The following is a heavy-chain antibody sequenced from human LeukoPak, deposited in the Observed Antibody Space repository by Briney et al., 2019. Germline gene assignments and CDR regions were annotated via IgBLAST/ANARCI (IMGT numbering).Heavy chain of an antibody. J-gene: IGHJ4*02. V-gene: IGHV4-39*02. CDR3: ARDPGYDILTGPSI. Sequence: SETLSLTCTVSGGSISSSSYYWGWIRQPPGKGLEWIGSIYYSGSTYYNPSLKSRVTISVDTSKNQFSLKLSSVTAADTAVYYCARDPGYDILTGPSIWGQGTLVTVSS. CDR2: IYYSGST. CDR1: GGSISSSSYY. D-gene: IGHD3-9*01.